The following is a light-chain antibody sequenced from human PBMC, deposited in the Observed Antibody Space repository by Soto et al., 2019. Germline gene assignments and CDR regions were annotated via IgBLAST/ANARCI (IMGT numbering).Light chain of an antibody. CDR1: QSVRSY. CDR2: GAS. V-gene: IGKV3-15*01. CDR3: QQYNNWPRT. Sequence: EIRLTQSPATLSLSPWERATLSCRASQSVRSYLAWYQQKPGQAPRLLIYGASTRATGIPARFSGSGSGTEFTLTISSLQSEDFAVYYCQQYNNWPRTFGQGTKVDIK. J-gene: IGKJ1*01.